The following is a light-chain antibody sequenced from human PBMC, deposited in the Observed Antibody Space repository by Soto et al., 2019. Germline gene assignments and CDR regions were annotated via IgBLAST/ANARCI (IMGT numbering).Light chain of an antibody. CDR3: QSYDFTLGAFWV. CDR1: ASNIGANYD. CDR2: GTS. V-gene: IGLV1-40*01. Sequence: QSVLPQPPSVSVAPGQRVTISCTGGASNIGANYDVHWYQQLPGTAPKLLIYGTSNRPSGVPDRFSGSKSGTSASLAITGLQAEDEAHYFCQSYDFTLGAFWVFGGGTKVTVL. J-gene: IGLJ3*02.